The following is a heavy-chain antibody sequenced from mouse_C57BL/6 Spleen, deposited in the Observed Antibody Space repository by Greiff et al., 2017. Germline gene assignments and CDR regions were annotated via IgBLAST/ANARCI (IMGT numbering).Heavy chain of an antibody. Sequence: QVQLQQPGAELVKPGASVKMSCKASGYTFTSYWMTWVKQRPGQGLEWIGNIHPGGSSTNYNEKFKSKATLTVDTSSSTAYMQLSSLTSEDSAVYYWARTAQANDYWGQGTTLTVSS. J-gene: IGHJ2*01. CDR2: IHPGGSST. CDR1: GYTFTSYW. D-gene: IGHD3-2*02. V-gene: IGHV1-55*01. CDR3: ARTAQANDY.